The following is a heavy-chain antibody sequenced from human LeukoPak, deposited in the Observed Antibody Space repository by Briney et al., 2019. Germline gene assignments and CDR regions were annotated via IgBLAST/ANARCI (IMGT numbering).Heavy chain of an antibody. CDR1: GGSFSGYY. CDR2: INHSGST. CDR3: ARHRGTYDYVWGSYRQPHYFDY. Sequence: PSETLSLTCAVYGGSFSGYYWSWIRQPPGKGLEWIGEINHSGSTNYNPSLKSRVTISVDTSKNQFSLKLSSVTAADTAVYYCARHRGTYDYVWGSYRQPHYFDYWGQGTLVTVSS. J-gene: IGHJ4*02. D-gene: IGHD3-16*02. V-gene: IGHV4-34*01.